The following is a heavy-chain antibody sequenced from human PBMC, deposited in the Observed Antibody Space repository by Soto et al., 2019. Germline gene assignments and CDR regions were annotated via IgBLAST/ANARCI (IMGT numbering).Heavy chain of an antibody. V-gene: IGHV4-4*02. CDR3: ASRKAYYDSSGYYYEVDD. D-gene: IGHD3-22*01. Sequence: TLSLTWTVSGVSIISSNLWSWVRQPPGKVLEWIGEIYHSGSTNYNPSLKSRVTISVGKSKNQISLKLNSVTAADTAVYYCASRKAYYDSSGYYYEVDDWGQGTLVTVSS. CDR1: GVSIISSNL. CDR2: IYHSGST. J-gene: IGHJ4*02.